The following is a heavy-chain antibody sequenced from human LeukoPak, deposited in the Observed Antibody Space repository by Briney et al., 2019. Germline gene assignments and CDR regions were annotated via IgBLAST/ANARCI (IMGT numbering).Heavy chain of an antibody. CDR2: INPNSGGT. V-gene: IGHV1-2*02. CDR3: ARLRIYYDSSGLLRGFDY. Sequence: ASVKVSCKASGYTFTGYYMHWVRQAPGQGLEWMGWINPNSGGTNYAQKFQGRVTMTRDTSISTAYMELSSLRSDDTAVYYCARLRIYYDSSGLLRGFDYWGQGTLATVSS. D-gene: IGHD3-22*01. CDR1: GYTFTGYY. J-gene: IGHJ4*02.